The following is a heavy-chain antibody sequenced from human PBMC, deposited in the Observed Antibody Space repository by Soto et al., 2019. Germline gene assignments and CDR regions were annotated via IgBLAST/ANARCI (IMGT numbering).Heavy chain of an antibody. Sequence: GGSLRLSCAVSGFICSSYDMSWVRQAPGKGLEWVSTILVGGSTHYEDSVKGRFTISRDTSKNAVYLQMNSLTAGDTAVYYCAKATATGGGAFEICGQGTMVTVSS. J-gene: IGHJ3*02. V-gene: IGHV3-23*01. D-gene: IGHD2-8*02. CDR1: GFICSSYD. CDR2: ILVGGST. CDR3: AKATATGGGAFEI.